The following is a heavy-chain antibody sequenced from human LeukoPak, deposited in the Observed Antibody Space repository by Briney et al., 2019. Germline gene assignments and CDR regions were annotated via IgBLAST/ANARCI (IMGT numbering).Heavy chain of an antibody. CDR3: ARDIELST. Sequence: GGSLRLSCAASGFTFSSYAMSWVRQAPGKGLEWVSLISSSGLNTYYADSVRGRFTISRDNSKNTLYLQMNSLRVEDTAIYYCARDIELSTWGRGTLVTVSS. CDR2: ISSSGLNT. CDR1: GFTFSSYA. D-gene: IGHD5-12*01. V-gene: IGHV3-23*01. J-gene: IGHJ3*01.